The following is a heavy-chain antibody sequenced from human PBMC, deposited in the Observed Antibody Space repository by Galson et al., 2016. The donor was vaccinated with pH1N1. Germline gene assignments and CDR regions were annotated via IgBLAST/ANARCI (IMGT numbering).Heavy chain of an antibody. CDR3: ARDRVALTGIFDY. V-gene: IGHV4-61*02. CDR2: LYTSGST. D-gene: IGHD3-10*01. J-gene: IGHJ4*02. CDR1: GGSISSGSYY. Sequence: LSLTCTVSGGSISSGSYYWNWLRQPAGEGLEWIGRLYTSGSTTYNPSLKSRVTMSVDTSKNQFSLRLTSVTAADTAVYYCARDRVALTGIFDYWGQGTLVTVSS.